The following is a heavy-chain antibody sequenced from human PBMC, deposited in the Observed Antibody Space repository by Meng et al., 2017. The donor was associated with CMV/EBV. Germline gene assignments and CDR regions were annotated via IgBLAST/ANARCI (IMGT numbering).Heavy chain of an antibody. CDR2: INHSGST. Sequence: QVQLQQGGAGLLKPSETLSLTCAVYGGSFRGYYWSWIRQPPGKGLEWIGEINHSGSTNYNPSLKSRVTISVDTSKNQFSLKLSSVTAADTAVYYCARGSRRLPRFNWFDPWGQGTLVTVSS. CDR3: ARGSRRLPRFNWFDP. V-gene: IGHV4-34*01. D-gene: IGHD3-3*01. J-gene: IGHJ5*02. CDR1: GGSFRGYY.